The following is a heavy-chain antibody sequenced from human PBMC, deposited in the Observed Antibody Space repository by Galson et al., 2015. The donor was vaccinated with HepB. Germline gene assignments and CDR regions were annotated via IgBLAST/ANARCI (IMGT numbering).Heavy chain of an antibody. CDR3: ARGEEYGYYYDS. CDR2: IWYDGSNK. D-gene: IGHD3-22*01. Sequence: SLRLSCAASGFTFSSYGMHWVRQAPGKGLEWVAVIWYDGSNKYYADSVKGRFTISRDNSKNTLYLQMNSLRAEDTAAYYCARGEEYGYYYDSWGQGTLVTVSS. J-gene: IGHJ4*02. V-gene: IGHV3-33*08. CDR1: GFTFSSYG.